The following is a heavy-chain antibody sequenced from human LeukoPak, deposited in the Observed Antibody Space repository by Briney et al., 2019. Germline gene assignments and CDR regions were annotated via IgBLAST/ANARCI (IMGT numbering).Heavy chain of an antibody. Sequence: ASVKVSCKASGYTFTGYYMHWVRQAPGQGLEWMGGIIPIFGTANYAQKFQGRVTITADESTSTAYMELSSLRSEDTAVYYCARSDSGGYYDYFDYWGQGTLVTVSS. CDR1: GYTFTGYY. CDR2: IIPIFGTA. CDR3: ARSDSGGYYDYFDY. D-gene: IGHD3-22*01. J-gene: IGHJ4*02. V-gene: IGHV1-69*13.